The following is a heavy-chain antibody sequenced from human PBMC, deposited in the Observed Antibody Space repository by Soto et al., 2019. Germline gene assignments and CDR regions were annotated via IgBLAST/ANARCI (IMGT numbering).Heavy chain of an antibody. Sequence: QVQLVQSGAEVKKPGSSVKVSCKASGGTFSSYAISWVRQAPGQGLEWMGGIIPIFGTANYAQKFQGRVTITADESTSTAYMELSSMRSEDTAVYYCARKWLDRSEYYYYGMDVWGQGTTVTVSS. V-gene: IGHV1-69*01. J-gene: IGHJ6*02. CDR2: IIPIFGTA. D-gene: IGHD6-19*01. CDR1: GGTFSSYA. CDR3: ARKWLDRSEYYYYGMDV.